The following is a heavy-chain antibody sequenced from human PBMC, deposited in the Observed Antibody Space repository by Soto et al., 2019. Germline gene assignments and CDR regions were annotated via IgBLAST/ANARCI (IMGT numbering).Heavy chain of an antibody. CDR3: ARDSLSGATYYYGMDV. V-gene: IGHV1-46*01. CDR2: INPSGGST. J-gene: IGHJ6*02. Sequence: QVQLVQSGAEVKKPGASVKVSCKASGYTFTSYYMHWVRQAPGQGLEWMGIINPSGGSTSYAQKFQGRVTMTRDTATSTVYMELSSLRSEDTAVYYCARDSLSGATYYYGMDVWGQGTTVTVSS. CDR1: GYTFTSYY.